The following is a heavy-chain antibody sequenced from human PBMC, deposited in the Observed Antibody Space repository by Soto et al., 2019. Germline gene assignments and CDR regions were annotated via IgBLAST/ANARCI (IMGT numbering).Heavy chain of an antibody. V-gene: IGHV5-51*01. CDR3: ARLGRGRSTMVRGVLDY. J-gene: IGHJ4*02. Sequence: PGESLKISCKGSGYSFTSYWIGWVRHMPGKGLEWMGIIYPGDSDTRYTPSFQGQVTISADKSISTAYLQWSSLKASDAAMYYFARLGRGRSTMVRGVLDYWGQGSLVTFS. CDR1: GYSFTSYW. D-gene: IGHD3-10*01. CDR2: IYPGDSDT.